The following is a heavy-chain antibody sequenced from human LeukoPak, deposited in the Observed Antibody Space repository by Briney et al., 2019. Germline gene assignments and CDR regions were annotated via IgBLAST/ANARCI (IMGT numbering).Heavy chain of an antibody. CDR3: ARGFSYNHFDY. V-gene: IGHV3-74*01. D-gene: IGHD5-24*01. CDR1: GFTFSSYW. J-gene: IGHJ4*02. CDR2: INIDGSST. Sequence: PGGSLRPSCAASGFTFSSYWMHWVRQAPGKGLVWVSRINIDGSSTTYADSVEGRFTISRDNAKNTLFLQMNSLRTQDTAVYYCARGFSYNHFDYWGQGTRVTVSS.